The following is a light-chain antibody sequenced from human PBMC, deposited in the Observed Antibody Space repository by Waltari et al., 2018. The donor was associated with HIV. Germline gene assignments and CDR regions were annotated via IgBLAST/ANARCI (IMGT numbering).Light chain of an antibody. CDR3: QQRSNWPPLT. CDR2: DAS. Sequence: EIVLTQSPVTLSLSPGERATLSCRASQGVSGYLAWYQQKPGQAPRLLIYDASNRATGIPARFSGSGSGTDFTLTISSLEPEDFAVYYCQQRSNWPPLTFGGGTKVETK. V-gene: IGKV3-11*01. J-gene: IGKJ4*01. CDR1: QGVSGY.